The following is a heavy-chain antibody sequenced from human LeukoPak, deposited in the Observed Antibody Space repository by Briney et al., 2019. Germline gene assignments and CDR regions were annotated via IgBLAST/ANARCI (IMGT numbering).Heavy chain of an antibody. D-gene: IGHD6-13*01. CDR2: IYSGGST. J-gene: IGHJ4*02. CDR3: AKDTAAAGTGGFDY. Sequence: GGSLRLSCAASGFTVSSNYMSWVRQALGKGLEWVSVIYSGGSTYYADSVKGRFTISRDNSKNTLYLQMNSLRAEDTAVYYCAKDTAAAGTGGFDYWGQGTLVTVSS. V-gene: IGHV3-53*01. CDR1: GFTVSSNY.